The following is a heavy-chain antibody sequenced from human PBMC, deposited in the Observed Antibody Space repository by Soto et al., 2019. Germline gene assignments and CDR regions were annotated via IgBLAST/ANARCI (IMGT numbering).Heavy chain of an antibody. V-gene: IGHV4-61*01. CDR2: IYYSGST. Sequence: PSETLSLACTVSGGSVSSGSYYWSWIRQPPGKGLEWIGYIYYSGSTYYNPSLKSRVTISVDTSKNQFSLKLNSVTAADTAVYYCARGAPVVNDYWGQGTLVTVSS. D-gene: IGHD2-15*01. CDR3: ARGAPVVNDY. J-gene: IGHJ4*02. CDR1: GGSVSSGSYY.